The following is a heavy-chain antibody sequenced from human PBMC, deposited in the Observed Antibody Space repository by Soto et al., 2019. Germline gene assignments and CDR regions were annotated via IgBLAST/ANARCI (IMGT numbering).Heavy chain of an antibody. D-gene: IGHD6-19*01. CDR1: GGSISSSSYY. Sequence: SETLSLTCTVSGGSISSSSYYWGWIRQPPGKGLEWIGSIYYSGSTYYNPSLKSRVTISVDTSKNQFSLKLSSVTAADTAVYYCASRKDSSGWYGGYYYGMDVWSQGTTVTVS. V-gene: IGHV4-39*01. CDR2: IYYSGST. J-gene: IGHJ6*02. CDR3: ASRKDSSGWYGGYYYGMDV.